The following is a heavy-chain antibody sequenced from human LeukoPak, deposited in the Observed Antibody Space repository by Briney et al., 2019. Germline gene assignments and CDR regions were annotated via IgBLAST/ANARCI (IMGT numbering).Heavy chain of an antibody. CDR1: GFTFSSYA. J-gene: IGHJ6*02. V-gene: IGHV3-23*01. D-gene: IGHD6-19*01. Sequence: GGYLRLSCAASGFTFSSYAMSWVRQAPGKGLEWVSVISGSGGSTNDADSVKGRFTISRDNSKNTLYLQMNSLRAEDTAVYYCAKTVAGTYYYYGMDVWGQGTTVTVSS. CDR2: ISGSGGST. CDR3: AKTVAGTYYYYGMDV.